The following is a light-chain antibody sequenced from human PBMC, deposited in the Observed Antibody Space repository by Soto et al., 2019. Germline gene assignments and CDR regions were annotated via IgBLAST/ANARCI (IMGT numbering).Light chain of an antibody. CDR3: KQYHIWPPWT. V-gene: IGKV3-15*01. CDR2: DAS. J-gene: IGKJ1*01. Sequence: DIVLTQAPGTLSLSPWERATLSCRASQSVSSSYLAWYQQKPGQTPRLLIYDASNRADGIPARFTGSGSGTEFTLTISSLQSEDFAVYYGKQYHIWPPWTSGQGTKVDIK. CDR1: QSVSSSY.